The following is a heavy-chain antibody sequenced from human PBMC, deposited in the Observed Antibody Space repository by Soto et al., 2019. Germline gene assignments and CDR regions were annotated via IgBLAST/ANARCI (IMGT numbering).Heavy chain of an antibody. D-gene: IGHD6-13*01. CDR3: ARLESDSSSWYRWYYYGMDV. CDR2: IYPGDSDT. J-gene: IGHJ6*02. Sequence: GESLKISCKGSGYSFTSYWIGWVRQMPGKGLEWMGIIYPGDSDTRYSPSFQGQVTISADKSISTAYLQWSSLEASDTAMYYCARLESDSSSWYRWYYYGMDVWGQGTTVTVSS. V-gene: IGHV5-51*01. CDR1: GYSFTSYW.